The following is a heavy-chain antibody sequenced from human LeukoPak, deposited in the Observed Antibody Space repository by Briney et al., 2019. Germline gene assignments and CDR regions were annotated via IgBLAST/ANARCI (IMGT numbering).Heavy chain of an antibody. D-gene: IGHD3-10*01. Sequence: GRSLRLSCAASGFTFSSYAMHWVRQAPGKGLEWVAVISYDGSNKYYADSVKGRFTISRDNSKNTLYLQMNSLRAEDTAVYYCAREEVWFGEYYFDYWGQGILVTVSS. CDR3: AREEVWFGEYYFDY. CDR1: GFTFSSYA. J-gene: IGHJ4*02. CDR2: ISYDGSNK. V-gene: IGHV3-30-3*01.